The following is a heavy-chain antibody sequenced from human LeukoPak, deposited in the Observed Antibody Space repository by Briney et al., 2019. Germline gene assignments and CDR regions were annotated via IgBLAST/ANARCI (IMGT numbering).Heavy chain of an antibody. CDR2: ISGSGNST. J-gene: IGHJ3*01. Sequence: GGSLRLSCVASGLTFSTYAMSWVRQAPGKGLERVSGISGSGNSTYYADSVKGRFTISRDNSKNTLYLQMNSLRGEDTAVYYCAKVYGSSPDAFDVWGQGTMVTVSS. CDR3: AKVYGSSPDAFDV. CDR1: GLTFSTYA. D-gene: IGHD4-17*01. V-gene: IGHV3-23*01.